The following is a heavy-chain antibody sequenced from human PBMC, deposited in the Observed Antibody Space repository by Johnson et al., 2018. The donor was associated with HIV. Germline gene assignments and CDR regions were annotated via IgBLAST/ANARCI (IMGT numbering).Heavy chain of an antibody. CDR1: GFSVSTSY. CDR3: ARDNWKYAFDI. J-gene: IGHJ3*02. CDR2: ISCGGRT. V-gene: IGHV3-66*01. D-gene: IGHD1-20*01. Sequence: MQLVESGGGVVQPGGSLRLSCAASGFSVSTSYMTWVRQAPGKGLAWVSSISCGGRTYYADTVKGRVSISRDNAKNSLYLQMNSLRAEDTAVYYCARDNWKYAFDIWGQGTMVTVSS.